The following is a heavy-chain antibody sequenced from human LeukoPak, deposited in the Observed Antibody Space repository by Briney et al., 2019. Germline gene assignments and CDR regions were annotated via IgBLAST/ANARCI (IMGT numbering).Heavy chain of an antibody. CDR2: IIGNSVST. CDR3: AKGRRDGYNYPFFDS. V-gene: IGHV3-23*01. CDR1: GFTFRNSA. J-gene: IGHJ4*02. D-gene: IGHD5-24*01. Sequence: PGGSLRLSCAASGFTFRNSAMSWVRQAPGKGLEWVSNIIGNSVSTYYADFVKGRFTISRDNSNNTLFLQMNSLRADDTAIYFCAKGRRDGYNYPFFDSWGQGAWVVVSS.